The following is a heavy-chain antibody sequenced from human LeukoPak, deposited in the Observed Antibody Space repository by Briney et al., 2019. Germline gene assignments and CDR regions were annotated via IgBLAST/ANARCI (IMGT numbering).Heavy chain of an antibody. D-gene: IGHD4-17*01. V-gene: IGHV3-48*01. CDR1: GFTFSSYS. CDR3: ARATNRLRSGVDY. Sequence: GGSLRLSCAASGFTFSSYSMNWVRQAPGKGLEWVSYISSSSSTIYYADSVKGRFTISRDNAKNSLYLQMNSLRAEDTAVYYCARATNRLRSGVDYWGQGTLVTVSS. J-gene: IGHJ4*02. CDR2: ISSSSSTI.